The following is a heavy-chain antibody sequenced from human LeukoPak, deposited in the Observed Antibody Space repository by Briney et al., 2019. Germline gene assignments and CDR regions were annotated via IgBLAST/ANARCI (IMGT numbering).Heavy chain of an antibody. CDR3: ARSRPPIGYQTNWYFDL. CDR1: RYSISSGYY. Sequence: PSETLSLTCAVSRYSISSGYYWGWIRQPPGKGLEWIGSIYHSGSTYYNPSLKSRVTISVDTSKNQFSLKLSSVTAADTAVYYCARSRPPIGYQTNWYFDLWGRGTLVTVSS. D-gene: IGHD2-2*01. CDR2: IYHSGST. V-gene: IGHV4-38-2*01. J-gene: IGHJ2*01.